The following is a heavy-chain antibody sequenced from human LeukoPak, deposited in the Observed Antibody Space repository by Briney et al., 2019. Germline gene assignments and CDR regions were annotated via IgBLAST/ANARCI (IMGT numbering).Heavy chain of an antibody. V-gene: IGHV1-2*02. D-gene: IGHD5-18*01. J-gene: IGHJ6*02. CDR2: INPNSGGT. CDR3: AREDTATMYYYYYSMDV. Sequence: GPSVKVSCKASGYTFTGYYIHWVRQAPGQGLEWMGWINPNSGGTNYAQKFQGRVTMTRDTSISTAYMELSRLRSDDTAVYYCAREDTATMYYYYYSMDVWGQGTTVTVSS. CDR1: GYTFTGYY.